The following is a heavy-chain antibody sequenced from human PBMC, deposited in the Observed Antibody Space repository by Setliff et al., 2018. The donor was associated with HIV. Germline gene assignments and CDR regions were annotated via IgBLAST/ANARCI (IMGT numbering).Heavy chain of an antibody. Sequence: GASVKVSCKASGYTFTNYDINWVRQAPGQGLEWMGWMNPNSGNTGYAQKFQGRGTMTTDTSTSTAYMELRSLSSDDTAVYYCARARLQGIVTAVGPRDNCLDPWGQGTRVTVSS. CDR1: GYTFTNYD. V-gene: IGHV1-8*02. D-gene: IGHD1-26*01. J-gene: IGHJ5*02. CDR3: ARARLQGIVTAVGPRDNCLDP. CDR2: MNPNSGNT.